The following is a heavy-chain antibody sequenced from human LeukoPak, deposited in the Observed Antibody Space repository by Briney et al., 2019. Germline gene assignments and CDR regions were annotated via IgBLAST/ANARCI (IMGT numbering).Heavy chain of an antibody. CDR3: AKTPGAINNYCDY. CDR2: ISYDGSNK. D-gene: IGHD2-2*01. J-gene: IGHJ4*02. V-gene: IGHV3-30*18. CDR1: GFTFSSYG. Sequence: GRSLRLSCAASGFTFSSYGMHWVRQAPGKGLEWVAVISYDGSNKYYADSVKGRFTISRDNSNNTLYLQMNRLRGEDTAVYYCAKTPGAINNYCDYWGQGTLVSVSS.